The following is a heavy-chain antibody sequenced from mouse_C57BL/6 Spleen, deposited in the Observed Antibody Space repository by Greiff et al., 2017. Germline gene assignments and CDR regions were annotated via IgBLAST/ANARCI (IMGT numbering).Heavy chain of an antibody. CDR3: AKGKDWFAY. V-gene: IGHV2-4*01. Sequence: VQGVESGPGLVQPSQSLSITCTVSGFSLTSYGVHWVRQPPGKGLEWLGVIWSGGSTDYNAAFISRLSISKDNSKSQVFFKMNSLQADDTAIYYCAKGKDWFAYWGQGTLVTVSA. CDR2: IWSGGST. CDR1: GFSLTSYG. J-gene: IGHJ3*01.